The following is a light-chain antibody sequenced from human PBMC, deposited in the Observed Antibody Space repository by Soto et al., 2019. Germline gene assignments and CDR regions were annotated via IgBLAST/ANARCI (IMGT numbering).Light chain of an antibody. CDR3: QQYNSYPWT. CDR1: QSISSW. V-gene: IGKV1-5*01. J-gene: IGKJ1*01. Sequence: IQMTHSPSTLSASVGGTVTITCRASQSISSWLAWYQQKPGKAPKLIIYDASSLESGVPSRFSGSGSGTEFTLTISSLEPDDVATYYCQQYNSYPWTFGQGTKVDIK. CDR2: DAS.